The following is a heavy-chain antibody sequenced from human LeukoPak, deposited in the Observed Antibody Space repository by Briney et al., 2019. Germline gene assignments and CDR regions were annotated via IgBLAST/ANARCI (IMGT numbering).Heavy chain of an antibody. J-gene: IGHJ6*04. CDR1: GYSISSGYY. CDR2: IYHSGST. CDR3: ARVFPYRSSWYYYYYGMDV. V-gene: IGHV4-38-2*01. Sequence: SETLSLTCAVSGYSISSGYYWGWIRQPPGKGLEWIGSIYHSGSTYYNPSLRRRGTISVDTSKNQYSLKLSSVTAPDTAAYYCARVFPYRSSWYYYYYGMDVWGKGTTVTVSS. D-gene: IGHD6-13*01.